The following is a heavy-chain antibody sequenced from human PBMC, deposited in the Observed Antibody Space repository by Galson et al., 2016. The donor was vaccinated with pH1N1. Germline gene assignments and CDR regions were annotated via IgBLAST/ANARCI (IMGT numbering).Heavy chain of an antibody. CDR1: GFTFSTYA. Sequence: SLRLSCAASGFTFSTYAMSWVRQAPGKGLEWVAAFSPSGGTTYYEDSVKGRFTISRDNSKNTLYLQWNSLRAEDTAVYYCVKDGIVGTTTFVPFDDWGQGTPATVSS. CDR2: FSPSGGTT. V-gene: IGHV3-23*01. D-gene: IGHD1-26*01. J-gene: IGHJ4*02. CDR3: VKDGIVGTTTFVPFDD.